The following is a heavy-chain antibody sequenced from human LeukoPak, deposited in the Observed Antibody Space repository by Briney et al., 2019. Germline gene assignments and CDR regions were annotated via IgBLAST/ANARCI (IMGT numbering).Heavy chain of an antibody. D-gene: IGHD3-22*01. CDR1: GGSFSGYY. CDR3: ATSYYYDSSGYYGGESNYFDY. CDR2: IYNSGST. Sequence: PSETLSLTCAVYGGSFSGYYWSWIRQHPGKGLEWIGYIYNSGSTSYNPSLKSRVTISVDTSKNQFSLKLSSVTAADTAVYYCATSYYYDSSGYYGGESNYFDYWGQGTLVTVSS. V-gene: IGHV4-31*11. J-gene: IGHJ4*02.